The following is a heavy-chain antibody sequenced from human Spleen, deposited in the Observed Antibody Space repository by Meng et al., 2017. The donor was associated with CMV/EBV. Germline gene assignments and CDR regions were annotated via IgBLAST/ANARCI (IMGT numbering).Heavy chain of an antibody. V-gene: IGHV4-30-4*08. CDR2: IYYSGST. CDR3: ARDRGWLVDY. CDR1: GGSIRSGDYY. Sequence: QLPLEGLGPVLVKHSKTLSLPGQVSGGSIRSGDYYWSWIRQPPGKGLEWIGYIYYSGSTYYNPSLKSRVTISVDTSKNQFSLKLSSVTAADTAVYYCARDRGWLVDYWGQGTLVTVSS. J-gene: IGHJ4*02. D-gene: IGHD6-19*01.